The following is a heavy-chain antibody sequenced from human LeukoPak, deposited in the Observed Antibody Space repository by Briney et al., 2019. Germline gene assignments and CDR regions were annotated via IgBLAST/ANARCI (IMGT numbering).Heavy chain of an antibody. CDR2: MSGGAGYT. Sequence: GGSLRLSCAASGFTFTSYAMNWVRQAPGKGLEWVAVMSGGAGYTNYADSVKGRFTVSRDNSKDTLYLQMNSLRVEDTAVYYCAKDKATIAARLNGLDVWGQGTTVTVSS. CDR3: AKDKATIAARLNGLDV. V-gene: IGHV3-23*01. CDR1: GFTFTSYA. D-gene: IGHD6-6*01. J-gene: IGHJ6*02.